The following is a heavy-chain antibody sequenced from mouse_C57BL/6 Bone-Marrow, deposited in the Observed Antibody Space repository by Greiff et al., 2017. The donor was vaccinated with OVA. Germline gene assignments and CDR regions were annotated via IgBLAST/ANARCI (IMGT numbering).Heavy chain of an antibody. V-gene: IGHV1-69*01. Sequence: QVQLQQPGAELVMPGASVKLSCKASGYTFTSYWMHWVKQRPGQGLEWIGEIDPSDSYTNYNQKFKGKSTLTVDKSSSTAYMLRSSLTSEDSAVYYCARDTTALFDYWGQGTTLTVST. CDR3: ARDTTALFDY. J-gene: IGHJ2*01. CDR1: GYTFTSYW. CDR2: IDPSDSYT. D-gene: IGHD1-2*01.